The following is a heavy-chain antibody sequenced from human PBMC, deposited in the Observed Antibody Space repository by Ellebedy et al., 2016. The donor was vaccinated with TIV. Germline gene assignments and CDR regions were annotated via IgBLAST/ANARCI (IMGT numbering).Heavy chain of an antibody. V-gene: IGHV3-13*01. J-gene: IGHJ4*02. Sequence: PGGSLRLSCAASGFTFSSYDMHWVRQATGRGLEWVSGIGTAGDTYYPGSVKGRFTISRENAKNSLYLQMNSPRAEDTAVYYCARATAGFDYWGQGTLVTVSS. CDR3: ARATAGFDY. D-gene: IGHD1-1*01. CDR2: IGTAGDT. CDR1: GFTFSSYD.